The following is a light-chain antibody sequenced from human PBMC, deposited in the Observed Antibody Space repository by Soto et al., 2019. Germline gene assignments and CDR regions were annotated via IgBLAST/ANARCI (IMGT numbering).Light chain of an antibody. V-gene: IGKV3-20*01. CDR3: QQYGSSPWT. Sequence: IVLTQSPATLSLSPGERATLSCRSIQSVSSSYLAWYQQKPGQAPRLLIYGASSRATGIPDRFSGSGSGTDFTLTISRLEPEDFAVYYCQQYGSSPWTFGQGTKVDI. CDR2: GAS. J-gene: IGKJ1*01. CDR1: QSVSSSY.